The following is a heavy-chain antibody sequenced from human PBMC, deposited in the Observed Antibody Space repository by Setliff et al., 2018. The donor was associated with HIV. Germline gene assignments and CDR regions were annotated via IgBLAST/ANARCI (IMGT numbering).Heavy chain of an antibody. D-gene: IGHD3-10*01. Sequence: SETLSLTCAVYGGSFSDNYWSWIRQPPGKGLDWIAEIDHNGNINYNPSLKSRVTISMDPSKKQFSLKLSSVTAADTAVYYCARGSLYYGLGSHYLRSWFDPWGQGTLVTVSS. CDR3: ARGSLYYGLGSHYLRSWFDP. V-gene: IGHV4-34*01. CDR1: GGSFSDNY. J-gene: IGHJ5*02. CDR2: IDHNGNI.